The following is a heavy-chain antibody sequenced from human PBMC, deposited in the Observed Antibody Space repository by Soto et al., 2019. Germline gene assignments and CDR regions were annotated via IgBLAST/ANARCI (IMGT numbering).Heavy chain of an antibody. V-gene: IGHV1-69*02. CDR2: IFPLTDIP. CDR1: GGTFRNYP. CDR3: ARGPLVVLNYFQS. Sequence: QVQLVQSGPEVKKPGSSVKVSCKASGGTFRNYPINWVRQAPGQGLEWMGSIFPLTDIPDYAQNFQARLTXXXEXXTSTADMELNSLTSVDTAMYFCARGPLVVLNYFQSWGQGTLVTVSS. J-gene: IGHJ4*02.